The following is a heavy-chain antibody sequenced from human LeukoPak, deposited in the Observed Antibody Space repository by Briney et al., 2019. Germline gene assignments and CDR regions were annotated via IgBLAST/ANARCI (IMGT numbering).Heavy chain of an antibody. Sequence: GGSLRLSCAASGFTFSSYSMNWVRQAPGKGLEWVSSISSSSSYIYYADSVKGRFTISRDNAKNSLYLQMNSLRAEDTAVYYCARDNTGYYDSSGTPDYYYYYGMDVWGQGATVTVSS. CDR1: GFTFSSYS. CDR2: ISSSSSYI. CDR3: ARDNTGYYDSSGTPDYYYYYGMDV. J-gene: IGHJ6*02. V-gene: IGHV3-21*01. D-gene: IGHD3-22*01.